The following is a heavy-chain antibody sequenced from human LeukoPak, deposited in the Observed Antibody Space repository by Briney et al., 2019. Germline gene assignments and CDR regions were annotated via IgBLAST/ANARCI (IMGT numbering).Heavy chain of an antibody. V-gene: IGHV4-4*09. CDR1: GDSISSFY. CDR2: IYINGDT. CDR3: AKTARTFAS. J-gene: IGHJ5*02. Sequence: SETLSLTCTVSGDSISSFYWSWIRQTPGKGLECIGFIYINGDTSYNPSLKGRATLSLDTSKNQFSLRLTSVTAADTAVYYCAKTARTFASWGPGTLVTVSS. D-gene: IGHD1-7*01.